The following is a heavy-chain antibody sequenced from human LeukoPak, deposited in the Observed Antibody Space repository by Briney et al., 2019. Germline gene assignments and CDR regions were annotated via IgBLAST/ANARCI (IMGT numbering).Heavy chain of an antibody. V-gene: IGHV1-2*02. CDR1: AHTFTGYY. D-gene: IGHD6-19*01. CDR3: AREGSGWYGNFDY. CDR2: INPDSGGT. J-gene: IGHJ4*02. Sequence: GASVKVSCKASAHTFTGYYMHWVRQAPGQGLEWMGWINPDSGGTNYAQKFQGRVTMTRDTSISTAYMEVSRLRSDDTAVYYCAREGSGWYGNFDYWGQGTLVTVSS.